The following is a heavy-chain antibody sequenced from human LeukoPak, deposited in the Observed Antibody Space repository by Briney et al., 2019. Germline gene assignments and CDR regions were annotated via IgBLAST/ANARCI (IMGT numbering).Heavy chain of an antibody. Sequence: PGGSLRLSCAASGFTFSSYSMNWVRQAPGKGLEWVSYISSSSSTIYYADSVKGRFTISRDNAKNSLYLQMNSLRAEDTAVYYCARDSSSSGWYRWSGPHYYYYYMDVWGKGTTVTVSS. V-gene: IGHV3-48*01. CDR3: ARDSSSSGWYRWSGPHYYYYYMDV. D-gene: IGHD6-19*01. CDR1: GFTFSSYS. J-gene: IGHJ6*03. CDR2: ISSSSSTI.